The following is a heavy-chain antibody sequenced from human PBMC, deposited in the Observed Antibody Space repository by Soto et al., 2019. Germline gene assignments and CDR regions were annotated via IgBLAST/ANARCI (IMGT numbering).Heavy chain of an antibody. V-gene: IGHV1-69*13. CDR1: GGTFSSYA. Sequence: ASVKVSCKASGGTFSSYAISWVRQAPGQGLEWMGGIIPIFGTANYAQKFQGRVTITADESTSTAYMELSSLRSEDTAVYYCARSYYYDSSGYYRDAFDIWGQGTMVTVSS. D-gene: IGHD3-22*01. CDR3: ARSYYYDSSGYYRDAFDI. CDR2: IIPIFGTA. J-gene: IGHJ3*02.